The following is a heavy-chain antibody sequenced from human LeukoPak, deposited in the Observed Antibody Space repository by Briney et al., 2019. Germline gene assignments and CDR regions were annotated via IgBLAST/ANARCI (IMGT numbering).Heavy chain of an antibody. V-gene: IGHV3-74*01. J-gene: IGHJ6*02. CDR2: IDSDGSGT. D-gene: IGHD2/OR15-2a*01. CDR3: ANIALPHYNPPYYYYGMDV. CDR1: GLTLSGYW. Sequence: GGSLRLSCSASGLTLSGYWMHWVRQIPGKGLVWVSRIDSDGSGTSYADSVKGRFTISRDNSKNTLYLQMNSLRAEDTAVYYCANIALPHYNPPYYYYGMDVWGQGTTVTVSS.